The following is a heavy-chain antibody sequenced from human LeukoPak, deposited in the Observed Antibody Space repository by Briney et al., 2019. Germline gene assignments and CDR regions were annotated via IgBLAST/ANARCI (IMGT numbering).Heavy chain of an antibody. Sequence: ASVKVSCKASGYTFTSYDINWVRQATEQGLEWMGWMNPNSGNTGYAQKFQGRVTMTRNTSISTAYMELSSLRSEDTAVYYCARRGPYYYGMDVWGQGTTVTVSS. CDR2: MNPNSGNT. D-gene: IGHD3-10*01. J-gene: IGHJ6*02. CDR3: ARRGPYYYGMDV. CDR1: GYTFTSYD. V-gene: IGHV1-8*01.